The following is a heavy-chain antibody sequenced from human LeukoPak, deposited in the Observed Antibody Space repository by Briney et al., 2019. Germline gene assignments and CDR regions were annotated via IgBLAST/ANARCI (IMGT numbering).Heavy chain of an antibody. CDR3: AIKVVTDYFDY. CDR1: GGTFSSYA. D-gene: IGHD4-23*01. CDR2: IIPILGIA. Sequence: ASVKVSCKASGGTFSSYAISWVRQAPGQGLEWMGRIIPILGIAIYAQKFQGRVTITADKSTSTAYMELSSLRSEDTAVYYCAIKVVTDYFDYWGQGTLVTVSS. V-gene: IGHV1-69*04. J-gene: IGHJ4*02.